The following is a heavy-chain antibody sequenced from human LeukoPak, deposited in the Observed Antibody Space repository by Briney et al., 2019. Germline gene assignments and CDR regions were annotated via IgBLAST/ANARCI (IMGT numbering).Heavy chain of an antibody. CDR1: GYTFTSYG. J-gene: IGHJ4*02. Sequence: ASVKVSCKASGYTFTSYGISWVRQAPGQGLEWMGWISAYNGNTNYAQKLQGRVTMTTDTSTSTAYMELRSLRSDDTAVYYCARGMSSGYVSVAHLFDYWGQGTLVTVSS. V-gene: IGHV1-18*01. CDR3: ARGMSSGYVSVAHLFDY. D-gene: IGHD5-12*01. CDR2: ISAYNGNT.